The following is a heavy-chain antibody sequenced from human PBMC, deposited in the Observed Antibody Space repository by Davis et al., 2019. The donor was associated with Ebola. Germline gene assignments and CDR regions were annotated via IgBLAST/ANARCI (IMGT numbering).Heavy chain of an antibody. CDR1: GGSFSGYY. V-gene: IGHV4-34*01. D-gene: IGHD4-17*01. Sequence: SETLSLTCAVYGGSFSGYYWSWIRKPPGKGLEWIGEISDSGRTNYNPSLKNRATLSVDKSKNHFSLELTSVTAADTAVYYCARGHYGDYLLYYYYGMDVWGQGTTVTVSS. J-gene: IGHJ6*02. CDR3: ARGHYGDYLLYYYYGMDV. CDR2: ISDSGRT.